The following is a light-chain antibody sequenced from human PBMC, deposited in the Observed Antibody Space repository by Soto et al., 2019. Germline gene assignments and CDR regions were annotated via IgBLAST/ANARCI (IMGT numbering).Light chain of an antibody. V-gene: IGLV2-14*01. CDR1: SSDVGGYNY. CDR2: DVS. Sequence: QPALTQPASVSGSPGQSIPISCTGTSSDVGGYNYVSWYQQHPGKAPKLMIYDVSNRPSGVSNRFSGSKSGNTASLTISGLQAEDEADYFCSSYTSSSTLAVFGTGTKVTVL. CDR3: SSYTSSSTLAV. J-gene: IGLJ1*01.